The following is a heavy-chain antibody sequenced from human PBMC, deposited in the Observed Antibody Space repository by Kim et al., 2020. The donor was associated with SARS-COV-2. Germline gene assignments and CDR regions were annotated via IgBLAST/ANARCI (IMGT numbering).Heavy chain of an antibody. D-gene: IGHD3-10*01. CDR2: K. Sequence: KNYADSGKGRFTISRDNYKNTQYLQMNSLRAEDTAVYYCARDRAPSPFDYWGQGTLVTVSS. CDR3: ARDRAPSPFDY. J-gene: IGHJ4*02. V-gene: IGHV3-33*01.